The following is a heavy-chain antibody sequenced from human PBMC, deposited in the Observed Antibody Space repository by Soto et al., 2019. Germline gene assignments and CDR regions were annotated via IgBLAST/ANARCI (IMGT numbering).Heavy chain of an antibody. V-gene: IGHV1-18*01. D-gene: IGHD2-2*01. Sequence: QVQLVQSGAEVKKPGASVKVSCKASGYTFTSYYITWVRQAPGQGLEWMGWISAYNSNTNYAQKLQGRVTMTTDTPTSTAHMLLRSVRSDDTAVYYCARDLPQLDYWGQGTLVTVSS. J-gene: IGHJ4*02. CDR1: GYTFTSYY. CDR2: ISAYNSNT. CDR3: ARDLPQLDY.